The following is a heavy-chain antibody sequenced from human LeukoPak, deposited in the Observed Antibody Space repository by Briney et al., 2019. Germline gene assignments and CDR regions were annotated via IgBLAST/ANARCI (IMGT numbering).Heavy chain of an antibody. CDR1: GFTLSTYW. Sequence: GGSLRLSCAASGFTLSTYWMHWVRQAPAKGLVWVSRINSDGINTSYADSVKGRFTISRDNAKNTLNLQMNSLRAEDTAVYYCARDLGQYYDTSDNWFDPWGQGTLVTVSS. V-gene: IGHV3-74*01. J-gene: IGHJ5*02. D-gene: IGHD3-22*01. CDR3: ARDLGQYYDTSDNWFDP. CDR2: INSDGINT.